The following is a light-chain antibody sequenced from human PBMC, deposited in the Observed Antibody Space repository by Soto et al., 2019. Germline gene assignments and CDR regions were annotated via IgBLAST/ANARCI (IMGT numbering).Light chain of an antibody. J-gene: IGKJ2*01. CDR3: QQYNSYSNT. Sequence: DIQMTQSPSTLSASVGDRVTITCRASQSISSWLAWYQQKPGKAPKLLIYDASSLESGVTSRFCGSGSGTEFTLTISSLQPDDFATYCCQQYNSYSNTFGQGTKLEIK. V-gene: IGKV1-5*01. CDR1: QSISSW. CDR2: DAS.